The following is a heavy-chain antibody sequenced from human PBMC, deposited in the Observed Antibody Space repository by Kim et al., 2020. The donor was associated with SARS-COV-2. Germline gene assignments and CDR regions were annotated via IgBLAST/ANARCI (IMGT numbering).Heavy chain of an antibody. J-gene: IGHJ4*02. V-gene: IGHV3-49*02. CDR3: TRGRWELPH. Sequence: TTEDAAAMKDRVTISRDDSKSIVYLQMNSLKTEDTAVYYCTRGRWELPHWGQGTLVTVSS. D-gene: IGHD1-26*01. CDR2: TT.